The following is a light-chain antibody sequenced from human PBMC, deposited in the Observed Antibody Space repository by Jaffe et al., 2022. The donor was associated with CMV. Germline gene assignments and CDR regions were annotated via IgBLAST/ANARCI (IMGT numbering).Light chain of an antibody. J-gene: IGKJ2*01. Sequence: DIQLTQSPSFLSASVGDRVTITCRASQVINNYLAWYQQEPGKAPKLLIYGASTLQTGVPSRFSGSGSGTDFTLTISSLQPEDFGSYYCQQIYTYTPFTFGQGTKLEIK. CDR3: QQIYTYTPFT. V-gene: IGKV1-9*01. CDR1: QVINNY. CDR2: GAS.